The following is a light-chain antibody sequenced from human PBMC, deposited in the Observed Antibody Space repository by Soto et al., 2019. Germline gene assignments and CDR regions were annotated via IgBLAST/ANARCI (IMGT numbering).Light chain of an antibody. V-gene: IGKV3-20*01. Sequence: EIVLTQSPGALSLSPGERATLSCRASQSVSDNYLAWYQQKPGQAPRLLIYGASIRATGIPDRFSGSGSGADFTLTISRLEPEDSAVYYCQQYGGSPRVSFGGGTKVEIK. J-gene: IGKJ4*01. CDR3: QQYGGSPRVS. CDR1: QSVSDNY. CDR2: GAS.